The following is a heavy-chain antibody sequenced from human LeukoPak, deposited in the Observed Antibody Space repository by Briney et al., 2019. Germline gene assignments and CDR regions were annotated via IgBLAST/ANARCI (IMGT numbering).Heavy chain of an antibody. CDR3: ARVGSIAAAGTPDY. CDR2: ISSSGSHT. D-gene: IGHD6-13*01. Sequence: GGSLRLSCAAAGFTFSDYYMSWIRQAPGKGLEWVSYISSSGSHTMYADSVKGRFTISRDNAKNSLSLQVNSLRVDDTAVYYCARVGSIAAAGTPDYWGQGTLVTVSS. CDR1: GFTFSDYY. J-gene: IGHJ4*02. V-gene: IGHV3-11*06.